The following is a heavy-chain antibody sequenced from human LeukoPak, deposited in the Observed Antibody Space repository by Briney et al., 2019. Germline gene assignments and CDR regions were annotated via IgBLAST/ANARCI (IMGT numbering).Heavy chain of an antibody. CDR2: IYYSGST. V-gene: IGHV4-39*01. CDR1: GGSISSSSYY. Sequence: SETLSLTCTVSGGSISSSSYYWGWIRQPPGKGLEWIGSIYYSGSTYYNPSLKSRVTISVDTSKNQFSLKLSSVAAADTAVYYCASPTVTTKRNGPYFDYWGQGTLVTVSS. J-gene: IGHJ4*02. D-gene: IGHD4-17*01. CDR3: ASPTVTTKRNGPYFDY.